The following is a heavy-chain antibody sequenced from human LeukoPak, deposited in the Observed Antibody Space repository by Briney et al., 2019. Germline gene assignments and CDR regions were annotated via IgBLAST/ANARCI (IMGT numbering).Heavy chain of an antibody. J-gene: IGHJ5*02. D-gene: IGHD2-2*01. CDR3: ARAHIVVVPAAMLAWFDP. V-gene: IGHV4-34*01. Sequence: SETLSLTCAVYGGSFSGYYWSWIRQPPGKGLEWIGEINHSGSTNYNPSLKSRVTLSVDTSKNQFSLKLSSVTAADTAVYYCARAHIVVVPAAMLAWFDPWGQGTLVTVSS. CDR1: GGSFSGYY. CDR2: INHSGST.